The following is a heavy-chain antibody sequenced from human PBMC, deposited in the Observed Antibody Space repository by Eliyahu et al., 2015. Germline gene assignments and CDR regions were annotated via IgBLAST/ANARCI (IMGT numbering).Heavy chain of an antibody. Sequence: QVQLVQSGAEVKKPGAXVKVSCKASGYXFTXYXXXWVRQAPGQGLEWMGWINPNSGGTNYAQKFQGRVTMTRDTSISTAYMELSRLRSDDTAVYYCASPSLEVGATHMGFTDIWGQGTMVTVSS. CDR3: ASPSLEVGATHMGFTDI. V-gene: IGHV1-2*02. CDR2: INPNSGGT. J-gene: IGHJ3*02. D-gene: IGHD1-26*01. CDR1: GYXFTXYX.